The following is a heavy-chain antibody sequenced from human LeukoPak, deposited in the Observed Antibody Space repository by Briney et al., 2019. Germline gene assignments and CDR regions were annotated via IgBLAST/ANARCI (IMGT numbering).Heavy chain of an antibody. J-gene: IGHJ4*02. Sequence: SETLSLTCAVSGYSISSCYFWGWIRQSPGKGLEWIGSIYHSGSTYYNPSLKSRVTISVDTSKNQFSLKLSSVTAADTAVHYCKGKYYYDSSGYYYVDYWGQGTLVTVSS. CDR2: IYHSGST. CDR1: GYSISSCYF. CDR3: KGKYYYDSSGYYYVDY. D-gene: IGHD3-22*01. V-gene: IGHV4-38-2*01.